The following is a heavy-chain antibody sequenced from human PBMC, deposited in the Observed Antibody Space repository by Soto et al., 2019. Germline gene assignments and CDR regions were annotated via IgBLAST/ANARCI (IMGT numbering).Heavy chain of an antibody. V-gene: IGHV1-69*01. D-gene: IGHD6-6*01. J-gene: IGHJ6*02. CDR1: GGTFANFI. CDR2: IVPMFGTP. Sequence: QVQLVQSGAEVKEPGSSVRVSCKASGGTFANFIMNWVRQTPGQGLEWMGGIVPMFGTPTYAEKFKGRVTISATGSTSTAYMELTSLRSEDTAVYYCARNGTYSSSLSQYSGMDVWGQGTTVTAS. CDR3: ARNGTYSSSLSQYSGMDV.